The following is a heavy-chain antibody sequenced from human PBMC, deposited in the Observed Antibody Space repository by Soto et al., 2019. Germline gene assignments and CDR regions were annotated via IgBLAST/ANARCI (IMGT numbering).Heavy chain of an antibody. Sequence: ASVKVSCKAFGYSFTGHYMHWVRQAPGQGLEWMGTIIPGGVNKAYAQKFQGRVTMTSDTSTSTVYMELTSLTSEDTAIYYCAIDQSWHDLVWWIHPSGQATLVTVSS. CDR2: IIPGGVNK. D-gene: IGHD1-1*01. CDR1: GYSFTGHY. J-gene: IGHJ5*02. CDR3: AIDQSWHDLVWWIHP. V-gene: IGHV1-46*03.